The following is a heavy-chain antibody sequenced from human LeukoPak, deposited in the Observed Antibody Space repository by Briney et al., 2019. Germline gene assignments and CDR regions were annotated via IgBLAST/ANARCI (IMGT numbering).Heavy chain of an antibody. Sequence: SETLSLTCTVPGGSISNSFRSWIRQPAGKGLEWIGLISTSGNTNYNPSLKSRVTMSVDTSKNQFSLRLNSVTAADTAVYYCARDLVVPPYNWFDPWGQGTLVTVSS. D-gene: IGHD2-2*01. J-gene: IGHJ5*02. CDR3: ARDLVVPPYNWFDP. CDR1: GGSISNSF. CDR2: ISTSGNT. V-gene: IGHV4-4*07.